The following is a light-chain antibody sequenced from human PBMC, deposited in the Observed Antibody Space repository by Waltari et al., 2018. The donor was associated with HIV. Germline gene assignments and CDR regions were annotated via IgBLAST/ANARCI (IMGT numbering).Light chain of an antibody. V-gene: IGLV1-44*01. CDR3: AAWDDSLNGVL. CDR2: TYN. J-gene: IGLJ2*01. CDR1: SSNIGGNA. Sequence: QSVLTQPPSASGTPGQRVTITCSGSSSNIGGNAVNWYQQLPGTAPKLLIYTYNERPSGVPDRVSGSKSGTSASLAISGLQSEDEADYYCAAWDDSLNGVLFGGGTKLTVL.